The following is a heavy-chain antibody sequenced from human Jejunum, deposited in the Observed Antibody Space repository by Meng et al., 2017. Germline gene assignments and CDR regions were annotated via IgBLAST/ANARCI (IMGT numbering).Heavy chain of an antibody. CDR2: IYHSGST. J-gene: IGHJ4*02. V-gene: IGHV4-4*02. CDR1: GGSIGSDNW. Sequence: QVQVQGSGPGLVKPSGTLSLTCAVSGGSIGSDNWWNWVRQPPGKGLEWIGEIYHSGSTNYNPSLKSRVTILVDKSKNQFSLKLTSVTAADTAVYYCASGQLVMGFDSWGQGTLVTVSS. D-gene: IGHD6-6*01. CDR3: ASGQLVMGFDS.